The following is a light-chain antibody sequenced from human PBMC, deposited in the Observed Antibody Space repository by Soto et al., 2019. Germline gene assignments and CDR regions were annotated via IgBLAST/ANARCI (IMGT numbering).Light chain of an antibody. CDR3: QQLRSYPIT. V-gene: IGKV1-13*02. CDR1: QDISSA. J-gene: IGKJ4*01. CDR2: DAS. Sequence: AIQLTQSPSSLSASVGDKVTIACRTSQDISSALAWFQQKPGKAPELLIYDASSLQSGVPSRFSGSGSGTDFTLTISSRPPEDFATCDCQQLRSYPITCGGGTKVEFK.